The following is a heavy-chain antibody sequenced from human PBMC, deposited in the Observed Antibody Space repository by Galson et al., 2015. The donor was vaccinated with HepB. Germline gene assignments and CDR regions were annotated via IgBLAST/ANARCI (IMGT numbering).Heavy chain of an antibody. Sequence: ALVKPTQTLTLTCTFSGFSLSTSGVGVGWIRQPPGKALEWLALIYWDDDKRYSPSLKSRLTITKDTSKNQVVLTMTNMDPVDTATYYCARLPAAVHFDYWGQGTLVTVSS. CDR3: ARLPAAVHFDY. CDR1: GFSLSTSGVG. V-gene: IGHV2-5*02. CDR2: IYWDDDK. D-gene: IGHD2-2*01. J-gene: IGHJ4*02.